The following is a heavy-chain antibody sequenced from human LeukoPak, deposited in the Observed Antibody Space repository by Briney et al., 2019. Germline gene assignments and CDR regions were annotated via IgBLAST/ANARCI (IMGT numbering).Heavy chain of an antibody. CDR3: ARRRMVRGVIAFDY. V-gene: IGHV4-38-2*02. D-gene: IGHD3-10*01. CDR2: IYHSGST. J-gene: IGHJ4*02. Sequence: SETLSLTCTVSGYSISSGYYWGWIRQPPGKGLEWIGSIYHSGSTYYNPSLKSRVTISVDTSKNQFSLKLSSVTAADTAVYYCARRRMVRGVIAFDYWGQGTLVTVSS. CDR1: GYSISSGYY.